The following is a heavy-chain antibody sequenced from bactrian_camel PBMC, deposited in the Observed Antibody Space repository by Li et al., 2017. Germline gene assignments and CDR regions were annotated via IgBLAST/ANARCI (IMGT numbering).Heavy chain of an antibody. CDR2: IKADGTT. V-gene: IGHV3S53*01. CDR3: AADEWATIGRCRGSYSR. J-gene: IGHJ4*01. CDR1: GYIFSRCG. D-gene: IGHD4*01. Sequence: HVQLVESGGGSVQAGGSLKLSCVISGYIFSRCGMGWWRQAPGKEHELVSTIKADGTTTYIDPVTGRFTISQDNVKNILYLQMNGLKTEDTAMYYCAADEWATIGRCRGSYSRRGQGTQVTVS.